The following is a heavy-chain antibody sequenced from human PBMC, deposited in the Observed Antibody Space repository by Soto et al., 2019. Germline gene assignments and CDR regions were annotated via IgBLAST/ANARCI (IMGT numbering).Heavy chain of an antibody. D-gene: IGHD5-18*01. CDR3: ARENSFFYYYYGMDV. J-gene: IGHJ6*02. Sequence: QVQLVESGGGVVQPGRSLRLSCAASGFTFSSYAMHWVRQAPGKGLEWVAVISYDGSNKYYADSVKGRFTISRDNSKNTLYLQMNSLRAEDTAVYYCARENSFFYYYYGMDVWGQGTTVTGSS. CDR1: GFTFSSYA. CDR2: ISYDGSNK. V-gene: IGHV3-30-3*01.